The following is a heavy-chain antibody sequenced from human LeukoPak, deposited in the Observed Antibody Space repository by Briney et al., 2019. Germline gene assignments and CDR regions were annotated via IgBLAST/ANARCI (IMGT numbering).Heavy chain of an antibody. D-gene: IGHD3-10*01. V-gene: IGHV4-59*01. CDR2: IYYSGST. Sequence: KSSETLYLTCTVSGGSISSYYWSWIRQPPGKGLEWIGYIYYSGSTNYNPSLKSRVTISVDTSKNQFSLKLSSVTAADTAVYYCARDRGSGSSPLDYWGQGTLVTVSS. CDR3: ARDRGSGSSPLDY. CDR1: GGSISSYY. J-gene: IGHJ4*02.